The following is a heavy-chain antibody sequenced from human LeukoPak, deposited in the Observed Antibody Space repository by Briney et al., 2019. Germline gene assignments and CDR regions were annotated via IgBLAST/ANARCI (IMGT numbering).Heavy chain of an antibody. J-gene: IGHJ2*01. CDR3: AKDPSTFLTTGWYFDL. Sequence: GGSLRPSCEASGFTFSSYSMNWVRQAPGKGLEWVSYISSLSGTINYADSVKGRFTISRDNAKNSLYLQMSSLRAVDTAIYYCAKDPSTFLTTGWYFDLWGRGTLVTVSS. CDR1: GFTFSSYS. CDR2: ISSLSGTI. V-gene: IGHV3-48*01. D-gene: IGHD4-17*01.